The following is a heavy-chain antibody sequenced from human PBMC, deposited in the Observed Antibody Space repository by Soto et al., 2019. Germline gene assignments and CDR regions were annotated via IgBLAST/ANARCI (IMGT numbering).Heavy chain of an antibody. CDR3: AKVVLVEQLRPHGPFDY. Sequence: PGGSLRLSCAASGFTFSSYAMSWVRQAPGKGLEWVSAISGSGGSTYYADSVKGRFTISRDNSKNTLYLQMNSLRAEDTAVYYCAKVVLVEQLRPHGPFDYWGRGTLVTVSS. J-gene: IGHJ4*02. V-gene: IGHV3-23*01. D-gene: IGHD6-6*01. CDR2: ISGSGGST. CDR1: GFTFSSYA.